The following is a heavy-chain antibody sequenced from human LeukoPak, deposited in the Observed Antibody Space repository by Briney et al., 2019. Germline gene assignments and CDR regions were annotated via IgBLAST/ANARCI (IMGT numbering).Heavy chain of an antibody. J-gene: IGHJ6*02. Sequence: PSETLSLTCTVSGYSISSGYYWGWIRQPPGKGLEWIGSIYHSGSTYYNPSLKSRVTISVDTSKNQFSLKLSSVTAADTAVYYCARDGYRPRPYYYYGMDVWGQGTTVTVSS. CDR1: GYSISSGYY. D-gene: IGHD1-1*01. V-gene: IGHV4-38-2*02. CDR2: IYHSGST. CDR3: ARDGYRPRPYYYYGMDV.